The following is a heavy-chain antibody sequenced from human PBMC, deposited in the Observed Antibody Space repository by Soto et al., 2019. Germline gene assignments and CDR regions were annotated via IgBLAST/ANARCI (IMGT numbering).Heavy chain of an antibody. J-gene: IGHJ4*02. CDR2: ISHDGSNK. V-gene: IGHV3-30*18. Sequence: QVQLVESGGGVVQPGRSLRLSCAASGFTFSSYGMHWVRQAPGKGLERVAVISHDGSNKYYADSVKGRFTISRDNSKNTLYLQMNSLGAEDTAVYYCAKDRIAARPGYFDYWGQGTLVTVSS. CDR1: GFTFSSYG. CDR3: AKDRIAARPGYFDY. D-gene: IGHD6-6*01.